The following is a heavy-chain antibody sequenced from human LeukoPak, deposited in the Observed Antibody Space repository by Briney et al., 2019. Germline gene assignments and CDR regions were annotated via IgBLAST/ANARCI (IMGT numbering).Heavy chain of an antibody. J-gene: IGHJ4*02. CDR3: ARDGQRDTRPY. V-gene: IGHV4-39*07. Sequence: SETLSLTCTVSGGSISSCSYYWGWIRQSPGKGLEWIGSIYYSGSTYYNPSLKSRVTISVDTSKNQFSLKLSSVTAADTAVYYCARDGQRDTRPYWGQGTLVTVSS. CDR1: GGSISSCSYY. D-gene: IGHD5-18*01. CDR2: IYYSGST.